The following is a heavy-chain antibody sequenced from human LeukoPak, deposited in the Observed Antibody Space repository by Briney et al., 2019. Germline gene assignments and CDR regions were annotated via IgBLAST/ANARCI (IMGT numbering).Heavy chain of an antibody. Sequence: GGSLRLSCAASGFTVSSSYMNWVRQAPGKGLEWVSYISRSSSTIHYADSVKGRFTISRDNAKNSLYLQMNSLRDEDTAVYYCARGTYGGSYQPYFDYWGQGTLVTVSS. CDR2: ISRSSSTI. CDR3: ARGTYGGSYQPYFDY. V-gene: IGHV3-48*02. D-gene: IGHD1-26*01. J-gene: IGHJ4*02. CDR1: GFTVSSSY.